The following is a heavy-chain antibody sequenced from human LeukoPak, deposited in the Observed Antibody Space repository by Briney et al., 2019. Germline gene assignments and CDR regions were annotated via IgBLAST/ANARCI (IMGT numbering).Heavy chain of an antibody. CDR2: IIPILGIA. D-gene: IGHD6-6*01. J-gene: IGHJ4*02. CDR1: GGTFSSYA. Sequence: SVKVSCKASGGTFSSYAISWVRPAPGQGLEWMGRIIPILGIANYAQKFQGRVTITADKSTSTAYMELSSLRSEDTAVYYCARVHPFQSSGAPPSFFDYWGQGTLVTVSS. V-gene: IGHV1-69*04. CDR3: ARVHPFQSSGAPPSFFDY.